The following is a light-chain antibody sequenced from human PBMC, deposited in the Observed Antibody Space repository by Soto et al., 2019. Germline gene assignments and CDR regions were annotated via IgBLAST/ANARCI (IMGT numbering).Light chain of an antibody. CDR3: QQYDDLPYT. CDR2: DAS. Sequence: DIQMTQSPSSLSASVGDRVTITCQASQDISNFLNWHQQKPGRAPKLLIYDASNLKSGVPSRFSGSGSGTEFTFTISSLQPEDFATYYCQQYDDLPYTFGQGTKVEIK. J-gene: IGKJ2*01. V-gene: IGKV1-33*01. CDR1: QDISNF.